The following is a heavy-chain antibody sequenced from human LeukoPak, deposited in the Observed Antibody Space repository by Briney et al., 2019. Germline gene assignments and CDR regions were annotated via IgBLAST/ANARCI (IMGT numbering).Heavy chain of an antibody. CDR2: SSSGGST. V-gene: IGHV3-23*01. CDR3: AKRYYYDNSGLWDY. Sequence: GGSLRLSCGASGFTFSSYAMSWVRQAPGKGVEWVSASSSGGSTHYADSVKGRFTISRDNSKNTLYLQMNSLRAEDTAVYYCAKRYYYDNSGLWDYWGQGTLVTVSS. CDR1: GFTFSSYA. J-gene: IGHJ4*02. D-gene: IGHD3-22*01.